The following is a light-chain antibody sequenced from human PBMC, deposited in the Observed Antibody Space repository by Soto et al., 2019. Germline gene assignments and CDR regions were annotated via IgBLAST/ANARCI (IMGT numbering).Light chain of an antibody. V-gene: IGKV3-20*01. CDR2: GAS. CDR3: QLYGSSPPYS. J-gene: IGKJ2*03. CDR1: QSVTYSY. Sequence: EIVLTQSPGTLSLSPGERATLSCRASQSVTYSYLAWYQQKPGQAPRLLIFGASRRATGIPDRFSGRGSGTDFTLTISRLEPEDFAVYYCQLYGSSPPYSFGQGTKLEIK.